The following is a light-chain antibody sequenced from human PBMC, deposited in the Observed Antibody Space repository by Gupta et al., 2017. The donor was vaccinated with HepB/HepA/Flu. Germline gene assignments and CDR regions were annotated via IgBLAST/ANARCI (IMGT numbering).Light chain of an antibody. J-gene: IGKJ3*01. CDR3: QQYGSSFT. V-gene: IGKV3-20*01. Sequence: EIVLTQSPGPLSLSPGERATLSCRASQSVSSSYFAWYQQKPGQAPRLLIYGASSRATGIPDRFSGSGSGTDFTLTISRLEPEDFAVYYRQQYGSSFTFGPGTKVDIK. CDR2: GAS. CDR1: QSVSSSY.